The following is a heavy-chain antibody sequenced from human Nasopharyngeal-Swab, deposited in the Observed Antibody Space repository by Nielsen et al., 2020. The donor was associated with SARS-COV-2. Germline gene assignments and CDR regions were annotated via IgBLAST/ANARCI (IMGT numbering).Heavy chain of an antibody. V-gene: IGHV3-23*01. J-gene: IGHJ3*02. Sequence: GESLKISCAASGFTFSTYAMSWVRQAPGKGLEWVSGISGSGGSTYYADCVKGRFAISRDNSKNTLYLQMSSLRAEDTALYWCVKDLRGKYAFDIWGQGTMVTVSS. CDR3: VKDLRGKYAFDI. CDR2: ISGSGGST. CDR1: GFTFSTYA. D-gene: IGHD3-16*01.